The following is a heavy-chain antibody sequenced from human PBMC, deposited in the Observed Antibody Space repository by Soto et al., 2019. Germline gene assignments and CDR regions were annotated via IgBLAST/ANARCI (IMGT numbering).Heavy chain of an antibody. D-gene: IGHD6-19*01. Sequence: QVQLVQSGAEVKKPGASVKVSCKASGYTFTSSDISWVRQATEQGLEWLGWMHPNSGITGYTQKFQGRVTMTRNTSISPAYMELCGLRSEATAVYYCAVGFRSGWVFDYWRQGALVTVSS. CDR3: AVGFRSGWVFDY. J-gene: IGHJ4*02. CDR2: MHPNSGIT. V-gene: IGHV1-8*01. CDR1: GYTFTSSD.